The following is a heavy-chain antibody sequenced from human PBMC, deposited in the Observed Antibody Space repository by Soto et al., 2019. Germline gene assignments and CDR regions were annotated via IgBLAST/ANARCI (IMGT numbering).Heavy chain of an antibody. J-gene: IGHJ6*03. CDR2: ISSSSTI. CDR1: GFTFSSYS. D-gene: IGHD4-4*01. Sequence: GGSLRLSCAASGFTFSSYSMNWVRQAPGKGLEWVSYISSSSTIYYADSVKGRFTISRDNAKNSLYLQMNSLRAEDTAVYYCARVSLCRDYSNPAPYYMHVWGKGTTVTVSS. V-gene: IGHV3-48*01. CDR3: ARVSLCRDYSNPAPYYMHV.